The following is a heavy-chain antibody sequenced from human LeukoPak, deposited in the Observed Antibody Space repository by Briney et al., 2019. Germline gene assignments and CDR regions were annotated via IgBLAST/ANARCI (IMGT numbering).Heavy chain of an antibody. D-gene: IGHD3-3*01. V-gene: IGHV1-69*06. CDR1: GGTFNNYA. J-gene: IGHJ6*04. Sequence: SVKVSCKASGGTFNNYAISWVRQAPGQGLEWMGGIVPIFGTANYAQKFQGRVTITADKSTSTAYMELSSLRSEGTAVYSCAGIPVFGVVLHQEPVWGKGTTVTVSS. CDR2: IVPIFGTA. CDR3: AGIPVFGVVLHQEPV.